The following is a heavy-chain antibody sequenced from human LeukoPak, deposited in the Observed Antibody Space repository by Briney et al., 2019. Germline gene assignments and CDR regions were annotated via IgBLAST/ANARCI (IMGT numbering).Heavy chain of an antibody. D-gene: IGHD3-22*01. CDR1: GFTFSSYG. CDR2: IRYDGSNE. Sequence: GGSLRLSCAASGFTFSSYGMHWVRQAPGKGLEWVAFIRYDGSNEYYANSVKGRFTISRDNSKNTLYLRMNSLRPEDTAVYYCAKDQRITMIVVVTPFDDWGQGTLVTVPS. J-gene: IGHJ4*02. CDR3: AKDQRITMIVVVTPFDD. V-gene: IGHV3-30*02.